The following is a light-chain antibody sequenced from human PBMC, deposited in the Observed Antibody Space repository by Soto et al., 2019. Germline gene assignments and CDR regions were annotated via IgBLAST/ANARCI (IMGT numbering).Light chain of an antibody. J-gene: IGKJ1*01. Sequence: DIQMTQSPSTLSASIGDRVTITCRASESISSWLAWYQQKPGKAPKVLIYKASSLQTGVPSRFSGSGSGTDFTLTISSLQPDDFATYYCQQYDSSPWTFGQGTKVELK. CDR3: QQYDSSPWT. CDR1: ESISSW. CDR2: KAS. V-gene: IGKV1-5*03.